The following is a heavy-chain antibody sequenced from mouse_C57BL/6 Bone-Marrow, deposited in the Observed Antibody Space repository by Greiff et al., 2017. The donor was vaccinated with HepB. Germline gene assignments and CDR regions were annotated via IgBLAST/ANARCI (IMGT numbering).Heavy chain of an antibody. CDR3: ARRDSNPAWFAY. Sequence: EVQRVESGGDLVKPGGSLKLSCAASGFTFSSYGMSWVRQTPDKRLEWVATISSGGSYTYYPDSVKGRFTISRDNAKNTLYLQMSSLKSEDTALYYCARRDSNPAWFAYWGQGTLVTVSA. V-gene: IGHV5-6*01. J-gene: IGHJ3*01. CDR1: GFTFSSYG. D-gene: IGHD2-5*01. CDR2: ISSGGSYT.